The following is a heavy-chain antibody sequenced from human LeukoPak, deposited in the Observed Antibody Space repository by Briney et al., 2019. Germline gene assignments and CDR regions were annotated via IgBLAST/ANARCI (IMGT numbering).Heavy chain of an antibody. CDR2: IYYSGST. V-gene: IGHV4-59*08. CDR1: GSSISSYY. CDR3: ARHHILTGAFDY. J-gene: IGHJ4*02. Sequence: SETLSLTCTVSGSSISSYYWSWIRQPPGKGLEWIGYIYYSGSTNYNPSLKSRVTISVDTSKNQFSLKLSSVTAADTAVYYCARHHILTGAFDYWGQGTLVTVSS. D-gene: IGHD3-9*01.